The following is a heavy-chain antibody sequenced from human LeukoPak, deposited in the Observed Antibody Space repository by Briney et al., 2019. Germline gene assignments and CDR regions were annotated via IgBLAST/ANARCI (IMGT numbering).Heavy chain of an antibody. CDR2: IIPIFGTA. D-gene: IGHD3-3*01. CDR1: GGTFSSYA. Sequence: SVKVSCKASGGTFSSYAISWVRQAPGQGLEWMGGIIPIFGTANYAQKFQGRVTITADESTSTAYMELSSLRSEDTAVYYCARAIFGVVIHFDYWGQGTLVTVSS. V-gene: IGHV1-69*13. J-gene: IGHJ4*02. CDR3: ARAIFGVVIHFDY.